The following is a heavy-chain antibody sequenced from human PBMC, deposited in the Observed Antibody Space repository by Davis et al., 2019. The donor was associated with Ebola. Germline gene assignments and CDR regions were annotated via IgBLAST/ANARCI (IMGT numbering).Heavy chain of an antibody. J-gene: IGHJ4*02. Sequence: PGGSLRLSCTVSGGSIKTHYWTWIRQPPGKGLEWIGRIHGSGSTNYSPSLKSRVTMSVDTAKSQFALSLRSATAADTAVYYCARLTTVTASNEYWGQGSLVIVSS. V-gene: IGHV4-4*07. CDR2: IHGSGST. D-gene: IGHD4-17*01. CDR3: ARLTTVTASNEY. CDR1: GGSIKTHY.